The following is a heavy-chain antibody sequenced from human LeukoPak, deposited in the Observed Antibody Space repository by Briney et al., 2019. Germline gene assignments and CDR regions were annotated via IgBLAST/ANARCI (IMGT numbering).Heavy chain of an antibody. Sequence: SETLSLTCAVYGGPFSGYYWSWIRQPPGKGLEWIGEINHSGSTNYNPSLKSRVTISVDTSKNQFSLKLSSVTAADTAVYYCARGDSSSWDIVGRYFDLWGRGTLVTVSS. V-gene: IGHV4-34*01. D-gene: IGHD6-13*01. CDR1: GGPFSGYY. J-gene: IGHJ2*01. CDR2: INHSGST. CDR3: ARGDSSSWDIVGRYFDL.